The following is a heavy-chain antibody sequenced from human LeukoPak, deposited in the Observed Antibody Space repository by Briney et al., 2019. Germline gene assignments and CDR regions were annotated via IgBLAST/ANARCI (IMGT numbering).Heavy chain of an antibody. CDR2: IRRKLDGGTA. CDR3: ARELVAD. Sequence: GGSLRLSCTASGFTFGDYLMSWFRQAPGKGLEWIGFIRRKLDGGTAEYAASVKGRFTISRDDSTSIAYLQMNSLKTEDTAVYYCARELVADWGQGTLVTVSS. D-gene: IGHD2-15*01. J-gene: IGHJ4*02. CDR1: GFTFGDYL. V-gene: IGHV3-49*03.